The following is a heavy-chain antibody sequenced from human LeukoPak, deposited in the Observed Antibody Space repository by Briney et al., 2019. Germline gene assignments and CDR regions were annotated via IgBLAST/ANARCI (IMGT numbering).Heavy chain of an antibody. V-gene: IGHV3-66*01. CDR1: GFTVSSNY. J-gene: IGHJ4*02. CDR3: ASPLYYDILTGYSSGDY. Sequence: GGSLRLSCAASGFTVSSNYMSWVRRAPGKGLEWVSVIYSGGSTYYADSVKGRFTISRDNSKNTLYLQMNSLRAEDTAVYYCASPLYYDILTGYSSGDYWGQGTLVTVSS. D-gene: IGHD3-9*01. CDR2: IYSGGST.